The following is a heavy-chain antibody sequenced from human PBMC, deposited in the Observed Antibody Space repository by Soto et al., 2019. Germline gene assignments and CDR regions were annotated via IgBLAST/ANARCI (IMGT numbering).Heavy chain of an antibody. CDR1: GYTFTSYY. CDR2: MNPNSGNT. D-gene: IGHD6-13*01. V-gene: IGHV1-8*02. Sequence: ASVKVSCKASGYTFTSYYMHWVRQAPGQGLEWMGRMNPNSGNTGYAQKFQGRVTMTRNTSISTAYMELSSLRSEDTAVYYCARGSKGSSWYAYWFDPWGQGTLVTVSS. J-gene: IGHJ5*02. CDR3: ARGSKGSSWYAYWFDP.